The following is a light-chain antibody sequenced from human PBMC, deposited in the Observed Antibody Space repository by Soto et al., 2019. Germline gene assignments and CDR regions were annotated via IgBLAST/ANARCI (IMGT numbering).Light chain of an antibody. CDR1: NSDIGRYNY. J-gene: IGLJ2*01. CDR2: EVI. V-gene: IGLV2-14*01. Sequence: QSVLTQPASVSGSPGQSITISCAGTNSDIGRYNYVSWHQQHPGKAPKLLIFEVIHRPSGVSNRFSGSKSGSKASLTISGLQAEDEAAYYCSSYTSMDTVIFGGGTKLTVL. CDR3: SSYTSMDTVI.